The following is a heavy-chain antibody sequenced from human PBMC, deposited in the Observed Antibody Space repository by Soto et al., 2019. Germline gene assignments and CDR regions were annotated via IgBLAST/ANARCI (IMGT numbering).Heavy chain of an antibody. D-gene: IGHD2-8*01. CDR3: GGQYWINYHCYYFYYYSMDV. CDR2: IIPIFDTA. J-gene: IGHJ6*02. V-gene: IGHV1-69*05. CDR1: GGTFSSYA. Sequence: QVQLVQSGAEVKKPGSSVKVSCKTSGGTFSSYAISWVRQAPGQGLEWMGGIIPIFDTANYAQKFQGRVTITPYESHGHDHMGLSGLKSEDTAGECLGGQYWINYHCYYFYYYSMDVWGQGTTVTVSS.